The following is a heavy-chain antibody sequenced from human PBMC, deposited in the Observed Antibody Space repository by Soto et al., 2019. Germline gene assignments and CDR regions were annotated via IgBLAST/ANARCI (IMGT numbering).Heavy chain of an antibody. J-gene: IGHJ6*02. V-gene: IGHV4-34*01. CDR3: ARVKTTGVPGSAYYYGFDV. D-gene: IGHD3-10*01. Sequence: PSETLSLTCAAYGGSFSGYYWSWIRQSPGKGLEWIGEVNHDGNTNYNPSLKSRVSISVDTSKNQFSLNLSSVTAADTALYYCARVKTTGVPGSAYYYGFDVWGQGTTVTVSS. CDR1: GGSFSGYY. CDR2: VNHDGNT.